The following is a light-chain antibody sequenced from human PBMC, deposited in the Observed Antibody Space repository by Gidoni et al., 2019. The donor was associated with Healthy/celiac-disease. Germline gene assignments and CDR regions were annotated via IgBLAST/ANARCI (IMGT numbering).Light chain of an antibody. CDR2: GAS. J-gene: IGKJ2*01. Sequence: EIVMTQSPATLSVSPGERATLSCRASQSVTSNLAWYQQKPGQAPRLLIYGASPRATGIPARFSGSGSWTEFTLTISSLQSEDFAVYYCQQYNNWPMYTFGQGTKLEIK. V-gene: IGKV3-15*01. CDR3: QQYNNWPMYT. CDR1: QSVTSN.